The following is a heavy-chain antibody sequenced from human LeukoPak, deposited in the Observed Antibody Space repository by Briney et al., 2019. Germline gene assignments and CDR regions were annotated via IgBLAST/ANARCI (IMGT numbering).Heavy chain of an antibody. CDR3: ARDRDPTTWSAPNFDY. Sequence: SSETLSLTCNVSGASMRSHFWSWIRQPAGKGLEWIGRIYTSGTTNYSPSLKSRVTLSIDTSKNQFSLRLSSVTAADTAVYFCARDRDPTTWSAPNFDYWGQGILVTVSS. J-gene: IGHJ4*02. CDR1: GASMRSHF. D-gene: IGHD5-12*01. CDR2: IYTSGTT. V-gene: IGHV4-4*07.